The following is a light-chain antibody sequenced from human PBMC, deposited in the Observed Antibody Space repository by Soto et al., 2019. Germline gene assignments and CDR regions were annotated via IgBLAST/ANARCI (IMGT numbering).Light chain of an antibody. CDR1: SGDVGGYNY. V-gene: IGLV2-8*01. Sequence: QSVLTQPPSASGSPGQSVTISCTGTSGDVGGYNYVSWYQQHPGKAPKLMIFEVSERPSGVPDRFSASKSGNTASLTVSGLKVEDEADYNCTSYAGRNNYVFGPGTKLTVL. CDR2: EVS. J-gene: IGLJ1*01. CDR3: TSYAGRNNYV.